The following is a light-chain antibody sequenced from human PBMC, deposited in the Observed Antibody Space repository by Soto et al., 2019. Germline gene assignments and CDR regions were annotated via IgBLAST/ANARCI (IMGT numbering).Light chain of an antibody. CDR1: QSVSSNY. CDR3: QHYGNSPPEFT. J-gene: IGKJ3*01. CDR2: GAS. Sequence: EIVLTQSPGTLSLSPGERATLSCRASQSVSSNYLAWYQQRPGQAPRLLIFGASYRATGIPDRFSGSGSGTDFTLSISRLEPEDFAVYHCQHYGNSPPEFTFGPGTRVDSK. V-gene: IGKV3-20*01.